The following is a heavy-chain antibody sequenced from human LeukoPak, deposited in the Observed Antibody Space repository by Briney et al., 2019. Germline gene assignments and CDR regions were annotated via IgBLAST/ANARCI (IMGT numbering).Heavy chain of an antibody. J-gene: IGHJ4*02. CDR1: GFTFSSYG. CDR2: IWYDGSNK. D-gene: IGHD3-10*01. CDR3: ARDSSGSGSYDY. Sequence: GGSLRLCCAASGFTFSSYGMHWVRQAPGKGLEWVAVIWYDGSNKYYADSVKGRFTISRDNSKNTLYLQMNSLRAEDTAVYYCARDSSGSGSYDYWGQGTLVTVSS. V-gene: IGHV3-33*01.